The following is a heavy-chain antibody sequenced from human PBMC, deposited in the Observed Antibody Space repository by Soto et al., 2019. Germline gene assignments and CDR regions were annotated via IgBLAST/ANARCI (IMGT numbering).Heavy chain of an antibody. Sequence: PGGSLRLSCAASGFTFSDYYMNWIRQAPGKGLEWVSYISHTSGDTSYADSVKGRFTISRDNAKNSLYLQMNTLRAEDTAVYYCARGVGGFYYDSSGYDWFDPWGQGTLVTVS. J-gene: IGHJ5*02. CDR1: GFTFSDYY. V-gene: IGHV3-11*06. CDR2: ISHTSGDT. D-gene: IGHD3-22*01. CDR3: ARGVGGFYYDSSGYDWFDP.